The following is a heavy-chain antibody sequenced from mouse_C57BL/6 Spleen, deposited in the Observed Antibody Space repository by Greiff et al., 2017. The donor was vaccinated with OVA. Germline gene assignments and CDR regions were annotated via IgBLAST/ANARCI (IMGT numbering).Heavy chain of an antibody. CDR1: GYTFTSYW. CDR3: AREVTTGSFDY. J-gene: IGHJ2*01. Sequence: QVQLQQPGAELVMPGASVKLSCKASGYTFTSYWMHWVKQRPGQGLEWIGEIDPSDSYTNYNQKFKGKSTLTVDKSSSTAYMQLSSLTSEDSAVYYCAREVTTGSFDYWGQGTTLTVSS. CDR2: IDPSDSYT. V-gene: IGHV1-69*01. D-gene: IGHD2-2*01.